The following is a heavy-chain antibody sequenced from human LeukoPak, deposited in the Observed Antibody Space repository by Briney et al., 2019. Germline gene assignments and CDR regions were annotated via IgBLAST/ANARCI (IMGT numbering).Heavy chain of an antibody. V-gene: IGHV3-21*01. CDR2: ISSSSSYI. J-gene: IGHJ4*02. CDR1: GFTFSSYS. CDR3: AREFQYYDILTGLDY. Sequence: GGSLRLSCAASGFTFSSYSMNWVRQAPGKGLEWVSSISSSSSYIYYADSVKGRFTISRDNAKNSLYLQMNSLRAEDTAVYYCAREFQYYDILTGLDYWGQGTLVTVSS. D-gene: IGHD3-9*01.